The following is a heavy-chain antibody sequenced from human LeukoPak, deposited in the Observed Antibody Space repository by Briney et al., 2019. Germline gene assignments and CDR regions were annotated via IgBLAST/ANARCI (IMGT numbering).Heavy chain of an antibody. CDR1: GFTFSSYE. D-gene: IGHD6-19*01. CDR3: AKARAVAGYYYGMDV. Sequence: GGSLRLSCAASGFTFSSYEMNWVRQAPGKGLEWVSYISSSGSTIYYADSAKGRFTISRDNSKNTLYLQMNSLRAEDTAVYYCAKARAVAGYYYGMDVWGQGTTVTVSS. CDR2: ISSSGSTI. V-gene: IGHV3-48*03. J-gene: IGHJ6*02.